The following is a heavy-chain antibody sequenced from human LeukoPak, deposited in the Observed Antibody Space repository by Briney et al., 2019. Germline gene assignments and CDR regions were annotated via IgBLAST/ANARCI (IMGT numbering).Heavy chain of an antibody. CDR1: GFSFSSHN. Sequence: GGSLRLSCAASGFSFSSHNMNWVRQAPGKGLEWVSGISGSGDSTDYADSVKGRFTISRDNSKNTLYLQINSLRAEDTAVYYCARPPSDNLLTGSLYYFDNWGQGTLVTVSS. CDR2: ISGSGDST. CDR3: ARPPSDNLLTGSLYYFDN. J-gene: IGHJ4*02. D-gene: IGHD3-9*01. V-gene: IGHV3-23*01.